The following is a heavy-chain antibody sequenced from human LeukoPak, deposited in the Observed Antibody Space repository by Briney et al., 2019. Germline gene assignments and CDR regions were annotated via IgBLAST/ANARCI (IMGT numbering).Heavy chain of an antibody. D-gene: IGHD2-15*01. CDR3: ARDPVDCSGGSCYSGGFDY. V-gene: IGHV4-34*01. Sequence: KTSETLSLTCTVSGGSISSYYWSWIRQPPGKGLEWIGEINHSGSTNYNPSLKSRVTISVDTSKNQFSLKLSSVTAADTAVYYCARDPVDCSGGSCYSGGFDYWGQGTLVTVSS. J-gene: IGHJ4*02. CDR1: GGSISSYY. CDR2: INHSGST.